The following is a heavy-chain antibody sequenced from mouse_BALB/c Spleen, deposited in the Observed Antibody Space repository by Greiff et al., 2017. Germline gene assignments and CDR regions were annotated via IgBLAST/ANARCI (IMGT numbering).Heavy chain of an antibody. CDR3: ASHYGAMDY. J-gene: IGHJ4*01. CDR2: ISSGGGNT. CDR1: GFTFSSYT. V-gene: IGHV5-9*03. Sequence: EVKLVESGGGLVKPGGSLKLSCAASGFTFSSYTMSWVRQSPEKRLEWVATISSGGGNTYYPDSVKGRITISRDNAKNNLYLQMSSLRSEDTALYYCASHYGAMDYWGQGTSVTVSS. D-gene: IGHD1-1*01.